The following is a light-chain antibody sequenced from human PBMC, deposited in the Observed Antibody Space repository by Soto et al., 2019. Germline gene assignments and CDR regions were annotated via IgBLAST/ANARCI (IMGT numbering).Light chain of an antibody. J-gene: IGKJ4*01. V-gene: IGKV1-39*01. CDR2: AAF. CDR3: QQSYIAPLT. Sequence: DIPMTQSPSSLSASVGDRVSIPCRASQNINTYLNWYQQRQGKATTLLIYAAFRLQGGVPSRFSASGSGTDFTLTISDLQPEDFATYYCQQSYIAPLTFGGGTKVDIK. CDR1: QNINTY.